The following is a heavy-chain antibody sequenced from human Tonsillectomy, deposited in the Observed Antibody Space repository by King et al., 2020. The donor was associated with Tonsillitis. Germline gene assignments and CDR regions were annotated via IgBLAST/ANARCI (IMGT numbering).Heavy chain of an antibody. CDR1: GFSFSSYA. CDR3: VKDQRYSGNYLDAFDI. D-gene: IGHD1-26*01. J-gene: IGHJ3*02. V-gene: IGHV3-23*01. CDR2: ISGSGGST. Sequence: EVQLLESGGGLVQPGGSLRLSCAASGFSFSSYAMNWVRQAPGKGLEWVSTISGSGGSTYFADSVKGRFTISRDNSKNTLYLQMNNLRAEDTAVYFCVKDQRYSGNYLDAFDIWGQGTKASVSS.